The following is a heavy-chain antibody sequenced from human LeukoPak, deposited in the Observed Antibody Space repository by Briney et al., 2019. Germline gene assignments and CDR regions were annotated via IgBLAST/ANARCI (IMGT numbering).Heavy chain of an antibody. D-gene: IGHD3-22*01. Sequence: SETLSLTCTVSGGSISSYYWSWIRQPPGKGLEWIGYIYYSGSTYYNPSLKSRVTISVDTSKNQFSLKLSSVTAADTAVYYCARVPPYYYDSSGYNPEPRYWYFDLWGRGTLVTVSS. J-gene: IGHJ2*01. CDR2: IYYSGST. V-gene: IGHV4-59*01. CDR1: GGSISSYY. CDR3: ARVPPYYYDSSGYNPEPRYWYFDL.